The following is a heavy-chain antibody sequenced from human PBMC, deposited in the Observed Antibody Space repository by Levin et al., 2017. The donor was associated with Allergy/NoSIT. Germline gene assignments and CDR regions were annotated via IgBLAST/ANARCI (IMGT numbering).Heavy chain of an antibody. D-gene: IGHD3-16*01. CDR3: ARDHEIRSRLYGMDV. V-gene: IGHV3-48*03. J-gene: IGHJ6*02. CDR1: GFTFSNYE. CDR2: VSISGSNK. Sequence: PGGSLRLSCTGSGFTFSNYEMNWVRQAPGKGLEWVSYVSISGSNKYYADSVKGRFTISRDNAKNSLYLQMNSLRAEDTAVYYCARDHEIRSRLYGMDVWGQGTTVTVSS.